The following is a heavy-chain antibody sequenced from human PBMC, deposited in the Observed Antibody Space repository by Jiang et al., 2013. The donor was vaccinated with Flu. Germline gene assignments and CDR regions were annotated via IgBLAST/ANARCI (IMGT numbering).Heavy chain of an antibody. Sequence: WMGGIIPIFGTANYAQKFQGRVTITADKSTSTAYMELSSLRSEDTAVYYCARDRGDGYNYGRFDPWGQGTLVTVSS. CDR3: ARDRGDGYNYGRFDP. J-gene: IGHJ5*02. CDR2: IIPIFGTA. D-gene: IGHD5-24*01. V-gene: IGHV1-69*06.